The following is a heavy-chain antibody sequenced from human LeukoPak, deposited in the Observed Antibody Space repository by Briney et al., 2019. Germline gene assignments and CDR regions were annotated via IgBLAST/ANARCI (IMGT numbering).Heavy chain of an antibody. CDR1: GGTFSNYA. CDR3: ARGATMVRGVIIGHAFDI. CDR2: IIPILGIA. D-gene: IGHD3-10*01. Sequence: GSSVKVSCKASGGTFSNYAISWVRQAPGQGLEWMGRIIPILGIANYAQKFQGRVTITADKSTSTAYMELSSLRSEDTAVYYCARGATMVRGVIIGHAFDIWGQGTMVTVSS. J-gene: IGHJ3*02. V-gene: IGHV1-69*04.